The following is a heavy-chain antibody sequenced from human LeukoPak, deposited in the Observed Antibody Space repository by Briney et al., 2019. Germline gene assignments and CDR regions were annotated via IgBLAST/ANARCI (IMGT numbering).Heavy chain of an antibody. V-gene: IGHV3-23*01. J-gene: IGHJ4*02. CDR1: GFAFSSYA. Sequence: GGSLRLSCAASGFAFSSYAMGWVRQAPGKGLEWGSAISGSAARTNYADSAKGRFTISRDNSQNTLSLQMNSVRAEDTAVYYCARGTYCGGDCYSLFDYWGQGTLVTVSS. CDR2: ISGSAART. D-gene: IGHD2-21*02. CDR3: ARGTYCGGDCYSLFDY.